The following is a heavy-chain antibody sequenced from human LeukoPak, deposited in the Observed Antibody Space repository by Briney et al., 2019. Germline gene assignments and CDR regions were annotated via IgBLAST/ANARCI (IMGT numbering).Heavy chain of an antibody. CDR1: GGSISSSTYY. CDR3: ARQSYFDWLSGDY. CDR2: IYYSGST. D-gene: IGHD3-9*01. V-gene: IGHV4-39*01. Sequence: SETLSLTCTVSGGSISSSTYYWGWIRQPPGKGLEWIGSIYYSGSTYYNPSLKSRVTISVDTSKNQFSLKLSSVTAADTAVYYCARQSYFDWLSGDYWGQGTLVTVSS. J-gene: IGHJ4*02.